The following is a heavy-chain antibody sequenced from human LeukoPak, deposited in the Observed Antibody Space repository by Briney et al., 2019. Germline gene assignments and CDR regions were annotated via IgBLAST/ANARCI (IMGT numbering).Heavy chain of an antibody. CDR3: AKSEGSGYGLDY. Sequence: GGSLRLPCAASGFTFSSYGMHWVRQAPGKGLEWVAVISYDGSNKYYADSVKGRFTISRDNSKNTLYLQMNSLRAEDTAVYYCAKSEGSGYGLDYWGQGTLVTVSS. J-gene: IGHJ4*02. CDR2: ISYDGSNK. D-gene: IGHD5-12*01. CDR1: GFTFSSYG. V-gene: IGHV3-30*18.